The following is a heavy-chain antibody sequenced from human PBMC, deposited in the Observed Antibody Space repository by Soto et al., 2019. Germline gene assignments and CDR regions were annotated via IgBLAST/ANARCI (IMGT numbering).Heavy chain of an antibody. Sequence: SLKVYCKASGGTCSSYAISWLRECAGQGLEWMGGIIPIFGTANYAQKFQGRVTITADKSTSTAYMELSSLRSEDTAVYYCATPRRITMIVEGVWNAFDTWGQRTMVTVS. CDR3: ATPRRITMIVEGVWNAFDT. V-gene: IGHV1-69*06. CDR1: GGTCSSYA. J-gene: IGHJ3*02. CDR2: IIPIFGTA. D-gene: IGHD3-22*01.